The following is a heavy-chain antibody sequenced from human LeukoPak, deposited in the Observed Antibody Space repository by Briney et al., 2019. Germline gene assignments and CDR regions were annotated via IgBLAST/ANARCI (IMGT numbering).Heavy chain of an antibody. D-gene: IGHD6-13*01. Sequence: SETLSLTCTVSGGSISSYYWSWIRQPPGKGLEWIGYIYYSGSTNYNPSLKSRVTISVNTSKNQFSLKLSSVTAADTAAYYCARHCDSSWQTPFDYWAQGTLVTVSS. CDR1: GGSISSYY. CDR3: ARHCDSSWQTPFDY. J-gene: IGHJ4*02. V-gene: IGHV4-59*08. CDR2: IYYSGST.